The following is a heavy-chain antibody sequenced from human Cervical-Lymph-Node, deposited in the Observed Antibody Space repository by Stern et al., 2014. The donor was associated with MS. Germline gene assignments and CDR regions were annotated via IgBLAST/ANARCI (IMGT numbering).Heavy chain of an antibody. CDR1: GETFTRYD. J-gene: IGHJ6*02. Sequence: QVRVGEAWGGGEKTGGSGRVFCKAFGETFTRYDINWVRQATGQRLEWKGGMNPNRGNKGYAQKFQGRVTMTRNTSISTAYMELSSLRSEDTAVYYCARGLEELLWFGELSRFGWGIDVWGQGTTVTVSS. D-gene: IGHD3-10*01. V-gene: IGHV1-8*01. CDR3: ARGLEELLWFGELSRFGWGIDV. CDR2: MNPNRGNK.